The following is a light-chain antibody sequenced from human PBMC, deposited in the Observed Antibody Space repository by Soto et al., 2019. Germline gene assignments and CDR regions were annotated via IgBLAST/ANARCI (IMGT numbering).Light chain of an antibody. CDR1: QCVSSSY. Sequence: EIVLTQSPGTLSLSPGEKDTLSCRASQCVSSSYLAWYQQKPGQAPRLLIYGASSRATGIPDRFSGSGSGTDFTLTISRLEPEDFAVYYCQQYGSSPPTTFGQGTRLEIK. CDR3: QQYGSSPPTT. J-gene: IGKJ5*01. V-gene: IGKV3-20*01. CDR2: GAS.